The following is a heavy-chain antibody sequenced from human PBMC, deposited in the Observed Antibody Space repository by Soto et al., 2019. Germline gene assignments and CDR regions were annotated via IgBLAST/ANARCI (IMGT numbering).Heavy chain of an antibody. CDR3: ARLYYYDSSGYFDY. CDR1: GFTFSSYW. CDR2: MNSDGSST. J-gene: IGHJ4*02. V-gene: IGHV3-74*01. Sequence: RLSCAASGFTFSSYWMHWVRQAPGKGLVWVSRMNSDGSSTSYADSVKGRFTISRDNAKNTLYLQMNSLRAEDTAVYYCARLYYYDSSGYFDYWGQGTLVTVSS. D-gene: IGHD3-22*01.